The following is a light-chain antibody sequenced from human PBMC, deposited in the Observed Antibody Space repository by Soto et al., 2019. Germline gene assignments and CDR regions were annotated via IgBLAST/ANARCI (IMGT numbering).Light chain of an antibody. V-gene: IGKV3-15*01. CDR3: QQYNNWPPYT. J-gene: IGKJ2*01. CDR2: GAS. Sequence: IVMTQSPATLSVSPGERATLSCRASQSVNSNLAWYQQKPGQAPRLLIYGASTRATGIPARFSGSGSGTEFTLTVSSLQPEDFAVYYCQQYNNWPPYTFGQGTKLEIK. CDR1: QSVNSN.